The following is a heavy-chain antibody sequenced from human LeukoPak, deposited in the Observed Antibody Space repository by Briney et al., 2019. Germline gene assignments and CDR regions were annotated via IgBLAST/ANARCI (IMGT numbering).Heavy chain of an antibody. J-gene: IGHJ4*02. CDR2: ISYDGSNK. D-gene: IGHD2-15*01. V-gene: IGHV3-30*04. CDR3: ARDSVVVVAATRPAPSSYFDY. CDR1: GFTFSSYA. Sequence: GGSLRLSCAASGFTFSSYAMHWVRQAPGKGLEWVAVISYDGSNKYYADSVKGRFTISRDNSKNTLYLQMNSLRAEDTAVYYCARDSVVVVAATRPAPSSYFDYWGQGTLVTVSS.